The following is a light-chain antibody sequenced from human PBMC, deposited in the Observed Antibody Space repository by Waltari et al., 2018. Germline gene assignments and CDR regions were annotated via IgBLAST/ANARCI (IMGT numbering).Light chain of an antibody. CDR3: ASWDDSRNGRWE. J-gene: IGLJ3*02. V-gene: IGLV1-44*01. Sequence: QSVLTQPPSASGTPGQRVTISCSGSSSNIGSNVVNWYKQVPGTTPKHLLYGNDHRPAGVPDRCSGSKSGTSASLAISGLRPEDEAEYYCASWDDSRNGRWEFGGGTKVTVL. CDR1: SSNIGSNV. CDR2: GND.